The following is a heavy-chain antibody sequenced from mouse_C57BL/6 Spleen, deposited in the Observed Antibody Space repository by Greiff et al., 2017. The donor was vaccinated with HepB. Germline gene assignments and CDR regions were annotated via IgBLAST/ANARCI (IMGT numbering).Heavy chain of an antibody. Sequence: EVQLQESGGGLVKPGGSLKLSCAASGFTFSDYGMHWVRQAPEKGLEWVAYISSGSSTIYYAATVKGRFTISRDNAKNTLFLQMTSLRSEDTAMYYCARPGYYGSSPLAYWGQGTLVTVSA. J-gene: IGHJ3*01. V-gene: IGHV5-17*01. CDR3: ARPGYYGSSPLAY. CDR2: ISSGSSTI. D-gene: IGHD1-1*01. CDR1: GFTFSDYG.